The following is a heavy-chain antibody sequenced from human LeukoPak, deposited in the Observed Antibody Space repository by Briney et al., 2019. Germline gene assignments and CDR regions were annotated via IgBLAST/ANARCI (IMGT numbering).Heavy chain of an antibody. D-gene: IGHD5-18*01. J-gene: IGHJ4*02. CDR2: INPSGGST. V-gene: IGHV1-46*01. Sequence: ASVKVSCKASGYTFTSYYMHWVRQAPGQGLEWMGIINPSGGSTSYAQKFQGRVTMTRDMSTSTVYMERSSLRSEDTAVYYCARDLGHSYGYGPYYFDYWGQGTLVTVSS. CDR1: GYTFTSYY. CDR3: ARDLGHSYGYGPYYFDY.